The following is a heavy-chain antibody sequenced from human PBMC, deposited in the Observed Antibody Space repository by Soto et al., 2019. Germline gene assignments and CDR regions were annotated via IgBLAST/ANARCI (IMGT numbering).Heavy chain of an antibody. J-gene: IGHJ5*02. CDR3: ARGKSKVVGALRNWCDP. Sequence: SETLYLTLAVLCVSFRGYYRRWIRQPPGKGLGWIGESNHSGSTNYNPSLKSRVTISVDTSKNQFSLKLSSVTAADTAVYYCARGKSKVVGALRNWCDPWGQGTLVTVS. CDR1: CVSFRGYY. V-gene: IGHV4-34*01. D-gene: IGHD1-26*01. CDR2: SNHSGST.